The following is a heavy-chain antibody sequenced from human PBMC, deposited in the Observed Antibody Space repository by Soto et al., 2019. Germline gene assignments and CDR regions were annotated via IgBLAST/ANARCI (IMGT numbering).Heavy chain of an antibody. V-gene: IGHV4-59*08. D-gene: IGHD5-12*01. CDR2: IYYSGTT. J-gene: IGHJ6*02. Sequence: PSETLSLTCNVSGDSISNSYWSWVRQPPGKGLEWIAYIYYSGTTNYNPSLKSRVTISKDTSRNQFSLRLNSVTAADTAVYYCARAIVVTIGGMDVWGQGTTVTVSS. CDR1: GDSISNSY. CDR3: ARAIVVTIGGMDV.